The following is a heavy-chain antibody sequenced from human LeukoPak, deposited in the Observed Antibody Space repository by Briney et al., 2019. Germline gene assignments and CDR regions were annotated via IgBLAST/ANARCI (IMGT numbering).Heavy chain of an antibody. CDR3: ARSLSVAAAGSYYFDY. V-gene: IGHV5-51*01. Sequence: TGESLKISCKGSGYSFTSYWIGWVRQMPGKGLEWMGIIYPGDSDTRYSPSFQGQVTISADKSISTAYLQWSSLKASDTAMYYCARSLSVAAAGSYYFDYWGQGILVTVSS. J-gene: IGHJ4*02. D-gene: IGHD6-13*01. CDR1: GYSFTSYW. CDR2: IYPGDSDT.